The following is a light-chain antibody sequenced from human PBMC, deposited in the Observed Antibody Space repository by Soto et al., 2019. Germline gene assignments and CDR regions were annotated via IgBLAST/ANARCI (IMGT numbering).Light chain of an antibody. CDR2: WAS. CDR1: QSVLYSSNNKNY. J-gene: IGKJ2*01. CDR3: QQYYSTPYT. V-gene: IGKV4-1*01. Sequence: DIVMTQSPDSLAVSLGERATINCKSSQSVLYSSNNKNYLAWYQQKPGQPPKLLIYWASTRASGVPDRFSGSGSRTDCTHTISSLQAEDVAVYYCQQYYSTPYTFGQVNKMEIK.